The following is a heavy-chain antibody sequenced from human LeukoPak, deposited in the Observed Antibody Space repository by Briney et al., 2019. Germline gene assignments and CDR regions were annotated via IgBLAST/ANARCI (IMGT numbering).Heavy chain of an antibody. CDR2: INHSGST. V-gene: IGHV4-34*01. CDR1: GGSFSGYY. Sequence: SETLSLTCAVYGGSFSGYYWSWIRQPPGKGLEWIGEINHSGSTNYNPSLKSRVTMSVDTSKNQFSLKLSSVTAADTAVYYCARERRYYYDSSGIFDYWGQGTLVTVSS. D-gene: IGHD3-22*01. CDR3: ARERRYYYDSSGIFDY. J-gene: IGHJ4*02.